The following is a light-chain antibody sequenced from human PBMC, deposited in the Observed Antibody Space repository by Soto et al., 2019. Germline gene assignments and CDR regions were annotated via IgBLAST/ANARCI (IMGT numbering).Light chain of an antibody. Sequence: EIVLTQSPGTLSLSPGERATLSCRASQSISSNYLAWYQQRPGQAPRLLIYGASNRANGIPDRFSGSGSGIDFTLTISRLEPEDFAVYYCQQYGTSPYTVGQGTKLEI. J-gene: IGKJ2*01. V-gene: IGKV3-20*01. CDR3: QQYGTSPYT. CDR1: QSISSNY. CDR2: GAS.